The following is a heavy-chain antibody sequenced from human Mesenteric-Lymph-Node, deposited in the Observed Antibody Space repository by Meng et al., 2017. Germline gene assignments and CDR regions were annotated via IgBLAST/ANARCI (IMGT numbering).Heavy chain of an antibody. CDR3: ARRSEGYCSGNNCYAGYFFDY. CDR1: GYSFTSYW. J-gene: IGHJ4*02. V-gene: IGHV5-51*01. Sequence: GESLKISCKGSGYSFTSYWIGWVRQMPGKGLEWMGIIYPGDSDTRYSPSFQGQVTISADKSITTAYLQWSSLKASDTAMYYCARRSEGYCSGNNCYAGYFFDYWGQGTLVTVSS. CDR2: IYPGDSDT. D-gene: IGHD2-2*01.